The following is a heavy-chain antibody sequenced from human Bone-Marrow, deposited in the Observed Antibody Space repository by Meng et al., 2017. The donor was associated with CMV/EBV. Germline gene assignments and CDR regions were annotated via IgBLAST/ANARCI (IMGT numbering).Heavy chain of an antibody. CDR2: MNPNSGNT. Sequence: ASVKVSCKASGYTFTTYDINWVRQATGQGLEWMGWMNPNSGNTDYAQKFQGRVTITRNTSISTAYMELSSLRSEDTAVYYCARGTFWVTIFGVVIKNGMDVWGQGTTVTVSS. V-gene: IGHV1-8*03. CDR3: ARGTFWVTIFGVVIKNGMDV. D-gene: IGHD3-3*01. CDR1: GYTFTTYD. J-gene: IGHJ6*02.